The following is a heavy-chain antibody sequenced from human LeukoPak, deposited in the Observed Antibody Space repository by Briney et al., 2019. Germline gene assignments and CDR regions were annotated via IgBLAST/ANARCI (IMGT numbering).Heavy chain of an antibody. J-gene: IGHJ4*02. D-gene: IGHD6-13*01. CDR1: GFTFSDYY. CDR2: ISSRGNTT. V-gene: IGHV3-11*04. Sequence: PGGSLRLSCAASGFTFSDYYMSWIRQAPGKGLEWVSYISSRGNTTYHADSVKGRFTISRDNAKNSLYLQMSSLRAEDTAVYYCARDGGSSWYFDYWGQGTLVTVSS. CDR3: ARDGGSSWYFDY.